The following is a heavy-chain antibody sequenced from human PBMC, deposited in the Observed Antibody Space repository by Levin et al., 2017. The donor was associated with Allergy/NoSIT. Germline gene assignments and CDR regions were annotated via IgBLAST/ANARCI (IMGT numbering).Heavy chain of an antibody. V-gene: IGHV4-39*01. J-gene: IGHJ4*02. Sequence: SETLSLTCTVSGGSISSSISYWGWIRQAPGKGLEWIGSIYNSGSTYYNPSLKSRVTTSVDTAKNQFSLKLSSVTAADTAVYYCARQCYDILTGYYNFDYWGQGTLVTVSS. CDR1: GGSISSSISY. D-gene: IGHD3-9*01. CDR2: IYNSGST. CDR3: ARQCYDILTGYYNFDY.